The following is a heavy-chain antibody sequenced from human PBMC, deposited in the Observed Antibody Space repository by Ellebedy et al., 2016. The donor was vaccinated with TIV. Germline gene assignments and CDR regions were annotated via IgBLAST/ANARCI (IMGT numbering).Heavy chain of an antibody. D-gene: IGHD1-26*01. Sequence: MPSETLSLTCTVSGGSISSYYWNWIRQSPGKGLEWIGYMSYSGSTNYNPSLKSRVTISVDTSKNQFSLRLSSVTAADTAVYYCASRASGRSDLGRVVYFDYWGQGTLVTVSS. V-gene: IGHV4-59*08. CDR1: GGSISSYY. J-gene: IGHJ4*02. CDR2: MSYSGST. CDR3: ASRASGRSDLGRVVYFDY.